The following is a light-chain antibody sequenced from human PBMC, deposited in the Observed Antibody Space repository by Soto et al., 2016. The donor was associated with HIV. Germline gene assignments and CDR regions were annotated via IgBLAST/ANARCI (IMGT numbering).Light chain of an antibody. V-gene: IGLV3-21*03. CDR2: DDS. J-gene: IGLJ3*02. CDR1: NIGSKS. CDR3: QVWNSGSDHPV. Sequence: SYELTQAPSVSVAPGKTARISCGGINIGSKSVQWYQQQPGQAPVLVVYDDSDRPSGIPERFSGSNSGNTATLTISRVEAGDEADYYCQVWNSGSDHPVFGGGTKLT.